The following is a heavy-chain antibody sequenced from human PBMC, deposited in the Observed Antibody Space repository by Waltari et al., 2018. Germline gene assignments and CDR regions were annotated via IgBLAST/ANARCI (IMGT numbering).Heavy chain of an antibody. CDR2: IKTKTGKP. CDR1: GYIFTNYA. V-gene: IGHV7-4-1*02. Sequence: QVQLVQSGSELKKPGASVKVSCKASGYIFTNYAMNWVRQAPGQGLEWMGWIKTKTGKPTYAQGFRGRCVFSLDTSVSTASLQISSLKAEDTAVYYCARGIQLWGRGSWYFDNWGQGTLVSVSS. CDR3: ARGIQLWGRGSWYFDN. D-gene: IGHD3-16*01. J-gene: IGHJ4*02.